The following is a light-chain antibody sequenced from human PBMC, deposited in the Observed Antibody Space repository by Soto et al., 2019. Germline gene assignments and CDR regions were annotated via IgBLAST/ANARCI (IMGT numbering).Light chain of an antibody. CDR3: CSYASSSSYV. V-gene: IGLV2-23*01. Sequence: HSVLTQPASVSGSPGQSITISCSGTTSDVGGYNLVSWYQQHTAKAPKLLIYEGTQRPSGVSSRFSGSKSGNTASLTISGLQAEDEADYYRCSYASSSSYVFGTGTKVTVL. CDR1: TSDVGGYNL. CDR2: EGT. J-gene: IGLJ1*01.